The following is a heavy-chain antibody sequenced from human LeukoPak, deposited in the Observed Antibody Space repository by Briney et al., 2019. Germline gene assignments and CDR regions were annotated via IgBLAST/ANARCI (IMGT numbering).Heavy chain of an antibody. V-gene: IGHV3-21*01. CDR3: ARESRRYGSGSYPPDY. CDR1: GFTFNSYS. J-gene: IGHJ4*02. CDR2: ISNSGAST. D-gene: IGHD3-10*01. Sequence: PGGSLRLSWVASGFTFNSYSTNWVRKAPGKGLEWVSSISNSGASTDYADSVKGRFTISRDNAKNSLYLQMTSLRAEDTAVYYCARESRRYGSGSYPPDYWGRGTLVTVSS.